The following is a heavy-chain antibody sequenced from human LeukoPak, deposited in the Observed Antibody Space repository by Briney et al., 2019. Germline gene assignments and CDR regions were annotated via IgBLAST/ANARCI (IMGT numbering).Heavy chain of an antibody. J-gene: IGHJ5*02. D-gene: IGHD3-3*02. CDR1: GGSISSSHYY. Sequence: SSETLSLTCSVSGGSISSSHYYWGWIRQPPGKGLEWIGSIYYSGSTYYNPSLESRVTISVDKSKNQFSLKLKSVTAADTAVYYCARVRSSIWVPTWGQGTLVTVSS. CDR3: ARVRSSIWVPT. CDR2: IYYSGST. V-gene: IGHV4-39*07.